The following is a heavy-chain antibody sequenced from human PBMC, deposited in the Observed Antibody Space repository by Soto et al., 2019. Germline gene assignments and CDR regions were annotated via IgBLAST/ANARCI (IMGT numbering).Heavy chain of an antibody. CDR3: ASYYYGSGSYPY. D-gene: IGHD3-10*01. CDR2: INHSGST. J-gene: IGHJ4*02. CDR1: GGSFSGYY. V-gene: IGHV4-34*01. Sequence: SETLSLTCAVYGGSFSGYYWSWIRQPPGKGLEWIGEINHSGSTNYNPSLKSRVTISVDTSKNQFSLKLSSVTAADTAVYYCASYYYGSGSYPYWGQGTLVTVSS.